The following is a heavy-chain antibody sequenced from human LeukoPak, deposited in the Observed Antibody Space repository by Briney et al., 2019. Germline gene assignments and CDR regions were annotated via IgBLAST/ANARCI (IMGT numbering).Heavy chain of an antibody. CDR2: IYYSGST. V-gene: IGHV4-31*03. Sequence: SETLSLTCTVSGGSISSGGHSWSWIRQPPGKGLEWIGYIYYSGSTYYNPSLKSRVTISVDTSKNQFSLKLSSVTAADTAVYYCARTSIAAHTDYWGQGTLVTVSS. J-gene: IGHJ4*02. CDR3: ARTSIAAHTDY. D-gene: IGHD6-6*01. CDR1: GGSISSGGHS.